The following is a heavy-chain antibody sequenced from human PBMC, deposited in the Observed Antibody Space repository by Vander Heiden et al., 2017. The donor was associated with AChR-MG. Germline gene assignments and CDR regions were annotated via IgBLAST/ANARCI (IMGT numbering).Heavy chain of an antibody. CDR2: VLYDGNDK. V-gene: IGHV3-33*01. D-gene: IGHD6-19*01. CDR1: GFIFTNYG. Sequence: QVQLVESGGGVVQSGGSLRLSCVASGFIFTNYGMHWVRQAPGRGLEWVAVVLYDGNDKYYADSVKGRFTIARDNSKNKVFLQMNGLRAEDTGVYYCARDRSGVTSRGWSYYYYDMDVWGQGTTVTVSS. J-gene: IGHJ6*02. CDR3: ARDRSGVTSRGWSYYYYDMDV.